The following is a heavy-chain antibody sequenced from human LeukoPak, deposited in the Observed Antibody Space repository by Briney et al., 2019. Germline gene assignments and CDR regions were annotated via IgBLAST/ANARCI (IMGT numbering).Heavy chain of an antibody. V-gene: IGHV3-23*01. J-gene: IGHJ4*02. CDR1: GFTFSSFA. CDR2: ISGGGGTT. Sequence: PGGSLRLSCAASGFTFSSFAMSWVRQAPRKGLEWVSIISGGGGTTNYADSVKGRFTISRDNPKNTLYLQMNSLRAEDTAVYYCAKARYSSGWISFDYWGQGTLVTVSS. D-gene: IGHD6-19*01. CDR3: AKARYSSGWISFDY.